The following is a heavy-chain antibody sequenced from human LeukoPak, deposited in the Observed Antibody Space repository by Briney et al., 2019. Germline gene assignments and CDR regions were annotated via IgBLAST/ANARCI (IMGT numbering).Heavy chain of an antibody. CDR1: GGTFSSYA. V-gene: IGHV1-69*06. CDR3: ARDSPACSGGSCYSVPYYYYMDV. J-gene: IGHJ6*03. CDR2: IIPIFGTA. D-gene: IGHD2-15*01. Sequence: GASVKVSCKASGGTFSSYAISWVRQAPGQGLEWMGGIIPIFGTANYAQKFQGRVTITADKSTSTAYMELSSLRSEDTAVYYCARDSPACSGGSCYSVPYYYYMDVWGKGTTVTVSS.